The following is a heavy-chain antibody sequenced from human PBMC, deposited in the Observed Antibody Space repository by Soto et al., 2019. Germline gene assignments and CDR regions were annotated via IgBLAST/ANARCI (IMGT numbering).Heavy chain of an antibody. Sequence: PGGSLRLSCAASGFTFSSYAMSWVRQAPGKGLEWVSAISGSGGSTYYADSVKGRFTISRDNSKNTLYLQMNSLRAEDTAVYYCAKGSPRDIVVVPAVVRYNWNYDRLGYFDYWGQGTLVTVSS. J-gene: IGHJ4*02. CDR1: GFTFSSYA. CDR2: ISGSGGST. D-gene: IGHD2-2*01. CDR3: AKGSPRDIVVVPAVVRYNWNYDRLGYFDY. V-gene: IGHV3-23*01.